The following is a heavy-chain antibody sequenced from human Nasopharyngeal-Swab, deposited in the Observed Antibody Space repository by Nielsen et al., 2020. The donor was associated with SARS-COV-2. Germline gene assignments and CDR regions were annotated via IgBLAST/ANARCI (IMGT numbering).Heavy chain of an antibody. J-gene: IGHJ5*02. CDR1: GSSFANYW. CDR2: IYPGNSDT. V-gene: IGHV5-51*01. D-gene: IGHD5-24*01. Sequence: GESLKISCTGFGSSFANYWIGWVRQMPGKGLEWMGSIYPGNSDTRYSPTFHGRVTLSADKSINTAYLQWTSLRPSDTAVYYCARRAARDGYNYEVDPWGQGTLVTVSS. CDR3: ARRAARDGYNYEVDP.